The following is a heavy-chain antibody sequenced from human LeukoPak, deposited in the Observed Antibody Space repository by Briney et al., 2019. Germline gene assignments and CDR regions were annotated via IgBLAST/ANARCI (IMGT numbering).Heavy chain of an antibody. CDR2: ISGSGGNT. J-gene: IGHJ4*02. CDR3: AKSGSGYYI. V-gene: IGHV3-23*01. Sequence: GGSLRLSCAASGFTFSTHDMTWVRQAPGKGLEWVSGISGSGGNTHYGDSVKGRFTISRDNSKNTLYLQMNSLRAEDTAVYYCAKSGSGYYIWGQGTLVTVSS. CDR1: GFTFSTHD. D-gene: IGHD3-3*01.